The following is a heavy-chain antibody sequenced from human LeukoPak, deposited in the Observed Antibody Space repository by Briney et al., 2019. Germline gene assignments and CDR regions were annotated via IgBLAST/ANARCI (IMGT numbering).Heavy chain of an antibody. CDR3: ASHGTSDASHF. Sequence: GGSLRLSCAASGFTFTTYWMTWVRQAPGKGLEWVANIKHDGSEKFYVESVKGRFTISRDNAKNSVFLQMNSLRAEDTAVYYCASHGTSDASHFWGQGTMVTVSS. D-gene: IGHD1-1*01. CDR2: IKHDGSEK. CDR1: GFTFTTYW. J-gene: IGHJ3*01. V-gene: IGHV3-7*05.